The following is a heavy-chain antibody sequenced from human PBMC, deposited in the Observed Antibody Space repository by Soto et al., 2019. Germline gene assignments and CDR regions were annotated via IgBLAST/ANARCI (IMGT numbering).Heavy chain of an antibody. V-gene: IGHV4-39*01. D-gene: IGHD3-10*01. CDR3: ARRGSGHTFDY. Sequence: QLQLQESGPGLVKPSETLSLTCAVSGASISRTGFHWGWIRQPPGQGLEWIGSIYEATTTFYNSSLKSRVTISADTSNHHFSLKLNSVTAADTAVYYCARRGSGHTFDYWGQGTLVTVSS. CDR1: GASISRTGFH. CDR2: IYEATTT. J-gene: IGHJ4*02.